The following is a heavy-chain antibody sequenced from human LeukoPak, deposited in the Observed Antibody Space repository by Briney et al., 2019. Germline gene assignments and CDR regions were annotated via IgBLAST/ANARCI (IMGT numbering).Heavy chain of an antibody. V-gene: IGHV3-53*01. Sequence: GGSLRLSCAASGFTVSSNYMSWVRQAPGKGLEWISVMYTGGSTYYAESVKGRFTISRDNSKNTLYLQVNSLRAEDTAVYYCARGPTLWFGELVYAFDIWGQGTMVTVSS. CDR2: MYTGGST. D-gene: IGHD3-10*01. CDR3: ARGPTLWFGELVYAFDI. CDR1: GFTVSSNY. J-gene: IGHJ3*02.